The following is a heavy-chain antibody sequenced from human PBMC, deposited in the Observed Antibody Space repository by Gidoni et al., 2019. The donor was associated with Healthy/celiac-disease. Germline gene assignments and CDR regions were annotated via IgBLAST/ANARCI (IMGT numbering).Heavy chain of an antibody. CDR2: MNPNNGNT. D-gene: IGHD6-13*01. Sequence: QVQLVQSGAEVQKPGASVQVSCKASGYTFPSSDINWGRQVTGQGLEWKGWMNPNNGNTGYAQKFQGRVTMTRNTSISTAYMELSSLRSEDTAVYYCVAAAGLYYYYYYGMDVWGQGTTVTVSS. V-gene: IGHV1-8*01. J-gene: IGHJ6*02. CDR1: GYTFPSSD. CDR3: VAAAGLYYYYYYGMDV.